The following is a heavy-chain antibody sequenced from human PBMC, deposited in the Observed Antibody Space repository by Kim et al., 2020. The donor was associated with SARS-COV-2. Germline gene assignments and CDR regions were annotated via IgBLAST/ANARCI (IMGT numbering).Heavy chain of an antibody. CDR3: ARGGSFRFLEWLLFDY. J-gene: IGHJ4*02. V-gene: IGHV5-51*01. Sequence: PPFQGQVTISADRSTSTAYLQWSSLKASDTAMYYCARGGSFRFLEWLLFDYWGQGTLVTVSS. D-gene: IGHD3-3*01.